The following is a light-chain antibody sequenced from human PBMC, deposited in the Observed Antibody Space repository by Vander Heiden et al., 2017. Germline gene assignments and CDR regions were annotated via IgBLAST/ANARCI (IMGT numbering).Light chain of an antibody. CDR3: QRSDSTPLT. V-gene: IGKV1-39*01. Sequence: DIQMTQSPSSLSASVGDRVTITCRASQSISSYLNWYQQKPGKAPKPLIYVASSLQSGVPSRFSGSGSGTDFTLTISSLQPEDFTTYYCQRSDSTPLTFGGGTKVEIK. CDR1: QSISSY. J-gene: IGKJ4*01. CDR2: VAS.